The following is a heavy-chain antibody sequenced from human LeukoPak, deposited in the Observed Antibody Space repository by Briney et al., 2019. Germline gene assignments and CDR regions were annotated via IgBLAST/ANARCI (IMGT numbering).Heavy chain of an antibody. CDR3: ARDQQWLARDY. D-gene: IGHD6-19*01. CDR2: ISSSSIYI. CDR1: GFTFSTYS. J-gene: IGHJ4*02. V-gene: IGHV3-21*01. Sequence: PGGSLRLSCAASGFTFSTYSMNWVRQAPGKGLEWVSSISSSSIYIYYADSLKGRFTISRDNARNSLFLQMNSLRAEDTAVYYCARDQQWLARDYWGQGTLVTVSS.